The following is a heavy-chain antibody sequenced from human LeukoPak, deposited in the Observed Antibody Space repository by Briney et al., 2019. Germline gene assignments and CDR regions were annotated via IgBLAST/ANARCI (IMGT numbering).Heavy chain of an antibody. J-gene: IGHJ6*03. D-gene: IGHD1-26*01. Sequence: GGSLRLSCAASGFTFSSYWMHWVRQAPGKGLVWVSRINSDGSSTSYADSVMGRFTISRDNAKNTLYLQMNSLRAEDTAVYYCARDWDYYYYYYMDVWGKGTTVTVSS. CDR3: ARDWDYYYYYYMDV. CDR1: GFTFSSYW. V-gene: IGHV3-74*01. CDR2: INSDGSST.